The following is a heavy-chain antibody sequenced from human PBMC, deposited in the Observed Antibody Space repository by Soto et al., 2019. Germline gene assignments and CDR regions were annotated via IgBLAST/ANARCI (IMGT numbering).Heavy chain of an antibody. J-gene: IGHJ4*02. V-gene: IGHV2-5*02. CDR3: ARTEFIAAAIYFDY. CDR1: GFSLSTSGVG. D-gene: IGHD6-13*01. CDR2: IYWDDDK. Sequence: SGPTLVNPTQTLTLTCTFSGFSLSTSGVGVGWIRQPPGKALEWLALIYWDDDKRYSPSLKSRLTITKDTSKNQVVLTMTNTDPVDTATYYCARTEFIAAAIYFDYWGQGTLVTVSS.